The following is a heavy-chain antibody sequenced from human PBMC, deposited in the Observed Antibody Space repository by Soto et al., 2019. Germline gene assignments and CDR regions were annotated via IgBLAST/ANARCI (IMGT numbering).Heavy chain of an antibody. CDR3: ARGPGNTIFGVVIANYFDY. V-gene: IGHV1-69*13. Sequence: VASVKVSCKASGGTFSSYAISWVRQAPGQGLEWMGGIIPIFGTANYAQKFQGRVTITADESTSTAYMELSSLRSEDTAVYYCARGPGNTIFGVVIANYFDYWGQGTLVTVSS. D-gene: IGHD3-3*01. CDR1: GGTFSSYA. CDR2: IIPIFGTA. J-gene: IGHJ4*02.